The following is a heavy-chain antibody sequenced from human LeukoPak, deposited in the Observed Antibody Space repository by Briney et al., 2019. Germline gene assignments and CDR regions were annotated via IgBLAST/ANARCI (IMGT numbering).Heavy chain of an antibody. CDR3: ARIRYYDFWSGYFRAPGDY. V-gene: IGHV1-18*01. Sequence: ASVKVSCTASGYTFTSYGISWVRQAPGQGLEWMGWISAYNGNTNYAQKLQGRVTMTTDTSTSTAYMELRSLRSDDTAVYYCARIRYYDFWSGYFRAPGDYWGQGTLVTVSS. CDR1: GYTFTSYG. J-gene: IGHJ4*02. CDR2: ISAYNGNT. D-gene: IGHD3-3*01.